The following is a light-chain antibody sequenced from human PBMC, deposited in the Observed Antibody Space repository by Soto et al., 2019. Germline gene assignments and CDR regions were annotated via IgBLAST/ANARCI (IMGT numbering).Light chain of an antibody. V-gene: IGKV1-5*01. CDR2: DAS. Sequence: DIQMTQSPSTLSASVGDRVTITCRASQSISSWLAWYQQKPGKAPKLLIYDASSLGSGVPSRFSGSGSGTEFTLTISSLQPDDFATYYCQQYPYTFGQGTKLEIK. CDR3: QQYPYT. J-gene: IGKJ2*01. CDR1: QSISSW.